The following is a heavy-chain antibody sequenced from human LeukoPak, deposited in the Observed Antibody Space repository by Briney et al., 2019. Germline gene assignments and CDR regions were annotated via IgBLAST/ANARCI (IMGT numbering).Heavy chain of an antibody. V-gene: IGHV3-49*04. Sequence: PGRSLRLSCTASGFTFGDYAMSWVRQTPGKGLEWVGFIRSKAYGGTTEYAASVKGRFTISRDDSKSIAYLQMNSPKTEDTAVYYCTRDKDFWSGPYYYYYYGMDVWGQGTTVTVSS. CDR2: IRSKAYGGTT. J-gene: IGHJ6*02. CDR1: GFTFGDYA. CDR3: TRDKDFWSGPYYYYYYGMDV. D-gene: IGHD3-3*01.